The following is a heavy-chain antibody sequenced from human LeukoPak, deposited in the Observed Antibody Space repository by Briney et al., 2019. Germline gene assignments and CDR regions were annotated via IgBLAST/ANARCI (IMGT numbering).Heavy chain of an antibody. CDR1: RFPFSNFA. CDR2: ISGSGGST. V-gene: IGHV3-23*01. CDR3: AKRVNRYYFDY. D-gene: IGHD3-22*01. Sequence: GGSLRLSCAASRFPFSNFAMSWVRPAPGKGLEWVSAISGSGGSTYYADSVKGRFTISRDNSKNTLYLQMNSLRAEDTAVYYCAKRVNRYYFDYWGQGTLVTVSS. J-gene: IGHJ4*02.